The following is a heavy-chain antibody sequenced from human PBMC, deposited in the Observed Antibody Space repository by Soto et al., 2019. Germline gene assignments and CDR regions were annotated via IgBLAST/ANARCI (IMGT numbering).Heavy chain of an antibody. CDR1: GFTFSSYS. V-gene: IGHV3-21*01. CDR3: AKDRGGDLKAFDI. CDR2: ISSSSSYI. J-gene: IGHJ3*02. Sequence: EVQLVESGGGLVKPGGSLRLSCAASGFTFSSYSMNWVRQAPGKGLEWVSSISSSSSYIYYADSVKGRFTISRDNAKNSLYVQLNCLRVEYTALYSCAKDRGGDLKAFDIWGQGTMVTVSS. D-gene: IGHD3-10*01.